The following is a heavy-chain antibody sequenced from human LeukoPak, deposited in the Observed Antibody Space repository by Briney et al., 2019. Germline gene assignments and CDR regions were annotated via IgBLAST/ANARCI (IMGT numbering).Heavy chain of an antibody. Sequence: PGGSLRLPCAASGFRFSDAAMTWVRQAPGKGLEWVSLIGSVGHSTYYGDSVKGRFTISRDNSKNTLSLQMNSLRVEDTAMYYCAKDIELSILGLGTMVTVSS. CDR1: GFRFSDAA. CDR3: AKDIELSI. CDR2: IGSVGHST. D-gene: IGHD3-16*02. J-gene: IGHJ3*02. V-gene: IGHV3-23*01.